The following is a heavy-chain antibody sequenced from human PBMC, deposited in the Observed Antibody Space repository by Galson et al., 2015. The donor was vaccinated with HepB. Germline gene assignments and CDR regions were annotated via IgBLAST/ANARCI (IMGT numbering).Heavy chain of an antibody. CDR2: VNPNSGAT. CDR3: ARGKMRTTWAAPICDF. CDR1: GYTFSGYY. V-gene: IGHV1-2*02. Sequence: SVKVSCKASGYTFSGYYIHWVRQAPGQGLQWMGWVNPNSGATHSALRFRDRVTLTRDTSTNTAFLEVTSLTSDDTAFYYCARGKMRTTWAAPICDFWGQGTQVTVSS. D-gene: IGHD2-2*02. J-gene: IGHJ4*02.